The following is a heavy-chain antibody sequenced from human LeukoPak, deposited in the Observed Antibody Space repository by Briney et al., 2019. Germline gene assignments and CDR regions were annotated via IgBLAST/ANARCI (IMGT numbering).Heavy chain of an antibody. J-gene: IGHJ4*02. CDR1: GYTFTSYD. CDR2: MNPNSGHT. CDR3: VTVTRDCSRASCYNY. Sequence: ASVKVSCKASGYTFTSYDINWVRQATGQGLEWMGWMNPNSGHTGYAQKFQGRITMTRNTPISTAYMELSSLGSEDTAVYYCVTVTRDCSRASCYNYWGQGTLVTVSS. D-gene: IGHD2-2*02. V-gene: IGHV1-8*01.